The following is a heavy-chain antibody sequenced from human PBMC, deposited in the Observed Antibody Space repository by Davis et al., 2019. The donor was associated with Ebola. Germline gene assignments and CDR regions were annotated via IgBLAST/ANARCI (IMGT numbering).Heavy chain of an antibody. V-gene: IGHV3-30-3*01. Sequence: GESLKISCAASGFTFSNYAMNWVRQAPGKGLEWVAVISYDGSNEYYADSVKGRFTISRDSSKNTLYLEMSSLRTDDTAVYYCAKDYSSGWNIDSWGQGTLVTVSS. CDR3: AKDYSSGWNIDS. D-gene: IGHD6-19*01. CDR1: GFTFSNYA. J-gene: IGHJ4*02. CDR2: ISYDGSNE.